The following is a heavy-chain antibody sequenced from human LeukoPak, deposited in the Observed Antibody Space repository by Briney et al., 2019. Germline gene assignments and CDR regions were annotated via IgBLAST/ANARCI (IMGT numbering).Heavy chain of an antibody. Sequence: SQTLSLTCTVSGGSISSGSYYWSWIRQPAGKGLEWIGRIYIRGSTNYNPSLKSRVTISVDTSKNQFSLKLSSVTAADTAVYYCARAGYYDFWSGYYTDAGNYYYMDVWGKGTTVTVSS. CDR1: GGSISSGSYY. D-gene: IGHD3-3*01. CDR2: IYIRGST. V-gene: IGHV4-61*02. CDR3: ARAGYYDFWSGYYTDAGNYYYMDV. J-gene: IGHJ6*03.